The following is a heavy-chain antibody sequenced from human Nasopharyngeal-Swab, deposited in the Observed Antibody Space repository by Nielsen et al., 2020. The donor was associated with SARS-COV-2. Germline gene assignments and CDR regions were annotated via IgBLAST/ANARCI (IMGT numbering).Heavy chain of an antibody. V-gene: IGHV3-33*01. CDR3: ARDLSYYDSVGAFDI. J-gene: IGHJ3*02. CDR2: IWYDGSNK. D-gene: IGHD3-22*01. Sequence: WLRQPPGKGLEWVAVIWYDGSNKYYADSVKGRFTISRDNSKNTLYLQMNSLRAEDTAVYYCARDLSYYDSVGAFDIWGQGTMVTVSS.